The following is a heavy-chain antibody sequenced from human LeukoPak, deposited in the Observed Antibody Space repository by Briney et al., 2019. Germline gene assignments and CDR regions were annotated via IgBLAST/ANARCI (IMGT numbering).Heavy chain of an antibody. CDR3: ARDPFNYGGNDVYFDY. V-gene: IGHV1-18*01. D-gene: IGHD4-23*01. CDR1: GYTFTSYG. CDR2: ISAYNGNT. J-gene: IGHJ4*02. Sequence: GASVKVSCKASGYTFTSYGISWVRQPPGQGLEWMGWISAYNGNTNYAQKLQGRVTMTTDTSTSTAYMELRSLRSDDTAVYYCARDPFNYGGNDVYFDYWGQGTLVTVSS.